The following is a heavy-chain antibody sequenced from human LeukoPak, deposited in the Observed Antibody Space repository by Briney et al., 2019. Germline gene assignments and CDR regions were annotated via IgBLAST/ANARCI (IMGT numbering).Heavy chain of an antibody. D-gene: IGHD6-19*01. J-gene: IGHJ4*02. V-gene: IGHV3-11*01. Sequence: GGSLRLSCAASGFTFSDYYMSWIRQAPGKGLEWVSYISSSGSTIYYAGSVKGRFTISRDNAKNSLYLQMNSLRAEDTAVYYCARDSDIMVAGSPYFDYWGQGTLVTVSS. CDR3: ARDSDIMVAGSPYFDY. CDR1: GFTFSDYY. CDR2: ISSSGSTI.